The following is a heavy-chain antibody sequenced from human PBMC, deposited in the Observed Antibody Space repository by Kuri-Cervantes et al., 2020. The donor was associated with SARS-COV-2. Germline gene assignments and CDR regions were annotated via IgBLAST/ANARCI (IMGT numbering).Heavy chain of an antibody. J-gene: IGHJ5*02. CDR1: GGSFSGYY. CDR2: INHSGST. V-gene: IGHV4-34*01. CDR3: ARQGDWFDP. Sequence: SETLSLTCAVYGGSFSGYYWSWIRQPPGKGLEWIGEINHSGSTNYNPSLKSRVIISVDTSKNQFSLKLSSVTAADTAVYYCARQGDWFDPWGQGTLVTVSS. D-gene: IGHD3-16*01.